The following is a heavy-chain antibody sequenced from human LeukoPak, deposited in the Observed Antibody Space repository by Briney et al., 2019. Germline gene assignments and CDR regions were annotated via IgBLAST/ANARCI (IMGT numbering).Heavy chain of an antibody. CDR1: GDSVSSKNGA. V-gene: IGHV6-1*01. J-gene: IGHJ4*02. CDR3: ARDFGTTGWYTFGY. D-gene: IGHD6-19*01. CDR2: TYYRSKWYN. Sequence: SQTLSLTCVVSGDSVSSKNGAWNWIRQSPSRGLEWLGRTYYRSKWYNDYAESMEGRMTISQDTSKNQYSLHLNSVTPDDTAVYYCARDFGTTGWYTFGYWGQGTLVTVSS.